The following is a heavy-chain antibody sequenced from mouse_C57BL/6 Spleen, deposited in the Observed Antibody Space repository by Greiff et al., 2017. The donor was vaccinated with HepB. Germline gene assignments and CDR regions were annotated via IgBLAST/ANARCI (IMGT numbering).Heavy chain of an antibody. V-gene: IGHV1-59*01. CDR3: AKSGHSNYFAY. J-gene: IGHJ3*01. CDR2: IDPSDSYT. CDR1: GYTFTSYW. D-gene: IGHD2-5*01. Sequence: QVQLQQPGAELVRPGTSVKLSCKASGYTFTSYWMHWVKQRPGQGLEWIGVIDPSDSYTNYNQKFKGKATLTVDTSSSTAYMQLSSLTSEDSAVYYCAKSGHSNYFAYWGQGTLVTVSA.